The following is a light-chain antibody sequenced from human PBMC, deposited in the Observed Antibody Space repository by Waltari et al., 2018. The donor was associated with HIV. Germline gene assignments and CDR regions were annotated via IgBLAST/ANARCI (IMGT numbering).Light chain of an antibody. CDR3: QQSFSVIYT. V-gene: IGKV1-39*01. CDR1: QSINNY. Sequence: DIQMTQSPSSLSASVGGRVTNTCRESQSINNYLDWYQQKPGQAPTLLIYDVSNLHTGVPSRFRGSGSGTDFSLSISSLQTEDFATYYCQQSFSVIYTFGQGTKLEIK. J-gene: IGKJ2*01. CDR2: DVS.